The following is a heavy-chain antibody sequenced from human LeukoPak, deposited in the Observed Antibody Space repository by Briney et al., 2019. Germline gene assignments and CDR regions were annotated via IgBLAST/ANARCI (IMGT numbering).Heavy chain of an antibody. CDR2: IWYDGSNK. V-gene: IGHV3-33*08. CDR3: ARDPTAYYDSSGYYLNTIDY. J-gene: IGHJ4*02. D-gene: IGHD3-22*01. Sequence: GGSLRLSCAASGFTFDDYGMSWVRQAPGKGLEWVAVIWYDGSNKYYADSVKGRFTISRDNSKNTLYLQMISLRAEDTAVYYCARDPTAYYDSSGYYLNTIDYWGQGTLVTVSS. CDR1: GFTFDDYG.